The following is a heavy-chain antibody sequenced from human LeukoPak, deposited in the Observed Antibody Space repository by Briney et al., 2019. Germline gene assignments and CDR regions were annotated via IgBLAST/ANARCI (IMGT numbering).Heavy chain of an antibody. Sequence: PSETLSLTCAVYGGSFSGYYWSWIRQPPGKGLEWIGEINHSGSTNYNPSLKSRVTISVDTSKNQFSLKLSSVTAADTAVYYCARAHSSGWSDAFDIWGQGTMVTVSS. CDR1: GGSFSGYY. CDR3: ARAHSSGWSDAFDI. D-gene: IGHD6-19*01. V-gene: IGHV4-34*01. J-gene: IGHJ3*02. CDR2: INHSGST.